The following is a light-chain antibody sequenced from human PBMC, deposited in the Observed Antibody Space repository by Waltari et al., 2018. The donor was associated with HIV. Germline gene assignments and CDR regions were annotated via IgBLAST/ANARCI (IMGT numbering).Light chain of an antibody. J-gene: IGLJ2*01. CDR1: NSDLGTYDY. CDR3: SSFANRDGFYVL. CDR2: EVT. V-gene: IGLV2-8*01. Sequence: QSALTQPPSASGSPGQSVTLSCTGTNSDLGTYDYVSWYQHHPGKAPKLVISEVTKRPSGVSDRFSGSKSGNTAFLTVSGLQAEDEADYYCSSFANRDGFYVLFGGGTRLTVL.